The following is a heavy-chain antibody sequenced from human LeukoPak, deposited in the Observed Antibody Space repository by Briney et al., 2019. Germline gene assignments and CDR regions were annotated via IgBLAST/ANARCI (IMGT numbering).Heavy chain of an antibody. CDR3: ARDTYGSLDY. V-gene: IGHV3-7*01. CDR2: IQQDGSTN. Sequence: GGSLTLTCAASGCTFTNAWMAWVRQPPGKELAWVANIQQDGSTNHYVDSLKGRFTISRDNPKNSLYLQMSSLRADHTAVYYCARDTYGSLDYWGQGILVTVAS. J-gene: IGHJ4*02. CDR1: GCTFTNAW. D-gene: IGHD1-26*01.